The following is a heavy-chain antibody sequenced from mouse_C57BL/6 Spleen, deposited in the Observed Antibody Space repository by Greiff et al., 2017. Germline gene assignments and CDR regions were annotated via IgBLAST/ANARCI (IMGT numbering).Heavy chain of an antibody. Sequence: EVKLMESGPELVKPGASVKISCKASGYSFTGYYMNWVKQSPEKSLEWIGEINPSTGGTTYNQKFKAKATLTVDKSSSTAYMQLKSLTSEDSAVYYCASYGTYAMDYWGQGTSVTVSS. CDR2: INPSTGGT. J-gene: IGHJ4*01. CDR1: GYSFTGYY. CDR3: ASYGTYAMDY. V-gene: IGHV1-42*01. D-gene: IGHD1-1*01.